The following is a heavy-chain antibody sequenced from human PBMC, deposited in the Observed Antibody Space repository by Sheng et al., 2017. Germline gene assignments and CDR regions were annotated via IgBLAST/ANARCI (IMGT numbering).Heavy chain of an antibody. J-gene: IGHJ6*03. V-gene: IGHV3-21*01. D-gene: IGHD6-19*01. CDR1: GFAFNTYS. CDR2: ISSTSTYI. Sequence: EVQLVESGGGLVKPGGSLRLSCAASGFAFNTYSMNWVRQAPGKGLEWVSSISSTSTYIYYADSVKGRFTISRDNAKNSLYLQMNSLRAEDTAIYYCARVAPGAVPSNIYYYYMDFWGQGTTVSVSS. CDR3: ARVAPGAVPSNIYYYYMDF.